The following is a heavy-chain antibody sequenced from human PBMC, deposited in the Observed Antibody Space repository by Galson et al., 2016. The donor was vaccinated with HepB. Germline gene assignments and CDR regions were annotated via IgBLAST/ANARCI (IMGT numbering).Heavy chain of an antibody. Sequence: SLRLSCAASGFTVSNNYMRWVRQAPGKGLEWVSLIYSGGSTYYADSVKGRFTISRDNSKNTLYLQMNSLRAEDTAVYYCASMTGTTPGGYWGRGTLVTVSS. CDR3: ASMTGTTPGGY. CDR1: GFTVSNNY. J-gene: IGHJ2*01. V-gene: IGHV3-53*01. CDR2: IYSGGST. D-gene: IGHD1-20*01.